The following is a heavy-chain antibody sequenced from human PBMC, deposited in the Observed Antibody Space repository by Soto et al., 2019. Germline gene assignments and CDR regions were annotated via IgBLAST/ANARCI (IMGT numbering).Heavy chain of an antibody. CDR3: ATDLHGAFTTMVY. Sequence: QVQMVQSGAEVKKPGASVKLSCKASGYTFMNYYIHWVRQAPRPGLEWMGIINPNGYTSTLAQKCQGRLTVTIDTSTRTVYMELGSLSSEDTAVYYCATDLHGAFTTMVYWGQGSLVTVSS. J-gene: IGHJ4*02. CDR1: GYTFMNYY. CDR2: INPNGYTS. V-gene: IGHV1-46*01. D-gene: IGHD5-18*01.